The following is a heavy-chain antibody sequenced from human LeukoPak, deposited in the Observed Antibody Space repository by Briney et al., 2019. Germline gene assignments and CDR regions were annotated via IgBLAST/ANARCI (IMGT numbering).Heavy chain of an antibody. V-gene: IGHV3-23*01. Sequence: GGSLRLSCAASGFTFNSYAMSWVRQAPGKGLEWGSAISGSGGSTYYADSVKGRFTISRDNSKNTLYLQMNSLRAEDTAVYYCAKDLSSWSTFDYWGQGTLVTVSS. CDR3: AKDLSSWSTFDY. J-gene: IGHJ4*02. CDR2: ISGSGGST. D-gene: IGHD6-13*01. CDR1: GFTFNSYA.